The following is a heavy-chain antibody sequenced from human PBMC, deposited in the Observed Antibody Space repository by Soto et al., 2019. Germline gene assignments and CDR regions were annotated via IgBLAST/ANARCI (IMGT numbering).Heavy chain of an antibody. CDR2: IKSKTDGGTT. D-gene: IGHD3-3*01. V-gene: IGHV3-15*07. J-gene: IGHJ4*02. Sequence: DVQLVESGGGLVKPGGSLRLSCAASGFTFSTPWMNWVRQTPGKGLEWVGRIKSKTDGGTTDYAAPVKGRFTISRDDSKNTLFLQVNSLKTEDTAVYYCTTDSLAIFGVAIPHWGQGTLVTVSS. CDR3: TTDSLAIFGVAIPH. CDR1: GFTFSTPW.